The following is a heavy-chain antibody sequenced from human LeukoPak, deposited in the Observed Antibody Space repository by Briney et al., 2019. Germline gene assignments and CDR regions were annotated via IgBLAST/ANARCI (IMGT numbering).Heavy chain of an antibody. CDR2: IIPILGIA. CDR3: ARSPSVGQFDP. V-gene: IGHV1-69*02. Sequence: SEKVSCKASGGTFSSYTISWVRQAPGQGLEWMGRIIPILGIANYAQKFQGRVTITADKSTSTAYMELSSLRSEDTAVYHCARSPSVGQFDPWGQGTLVTVSS. CDR1: GGTFSSYT. J-gene: IGHJ5*02.